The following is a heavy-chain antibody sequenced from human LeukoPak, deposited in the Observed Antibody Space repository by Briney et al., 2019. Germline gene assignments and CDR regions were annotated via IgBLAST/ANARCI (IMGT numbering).Heavy chain of an antibody. D-gene: IGHD2/OR15-2a*01. J-gene: IGHJ4*02. CDR1: GYTFTGYY. V-gene: IGHV7-4-1*02. Sequence: GASVKVSCKAYGYTFTGYYMHWVRQAPGQGLEWMGWINTNTGNPTYAQGFTGRFVFSLDTSVSTAYLQISSLKAEDTAVYYCAREILRLDYWGQGTLVTVSS. CDR2: INTNTGNP. CDR3: AREILRLDY.